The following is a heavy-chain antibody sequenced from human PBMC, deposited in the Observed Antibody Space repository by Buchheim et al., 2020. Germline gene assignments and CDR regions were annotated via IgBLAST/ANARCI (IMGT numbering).Heavy chain of an antibody. V-gene: IGHV4-34*01. J-gene: IGHJ6*02. CDR2: INHSGST. D-gene: IGHD2-8*01. CDR1: GGSFSGYY. CDR3: ARMTNGVCTNGVCYPYYYYGMDV. Sequence: QVQLQQWGAGLLKPSETLSLTCAVYGGSFSGYYWSWIRQPPGKGLEWIGEINHSGSTYYNPSLKSRVTISVDTSKNQFYLKLSSVTAADTAVYYCARMTNGVCTNGVCYPYYYYGMDVWGQGTT.